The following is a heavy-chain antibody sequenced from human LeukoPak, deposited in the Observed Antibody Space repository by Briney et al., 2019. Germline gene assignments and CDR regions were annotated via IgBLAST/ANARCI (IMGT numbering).Heavy chain of an antibody. Sequence: SETLSLTCTVSGGSISNYYWSWIRQPPGKGLEWIGYIYYSGSTNYNPSLKSRVTISVDTSKNQFSLKLSSVTAADTAVYYCASMDTAMATFDYWGQGTLVTVSS. J-gene: IGHJ4*02. CDR1: GGSISNYY. CDR2: IYYSGST. CDR3: ASMDTAMATFDY. D-gene: IGHD5-18*01. V-gene: IGHV4-59*08.